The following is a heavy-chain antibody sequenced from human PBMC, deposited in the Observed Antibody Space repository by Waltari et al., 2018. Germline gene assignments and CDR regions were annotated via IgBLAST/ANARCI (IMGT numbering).Heavy chain of an antibody. CDR1: GLTVSSYW. D-gene: IGHD1-7*01. V-gene: IGHV3-7*01. Sequence: EVPLGESGGGLVQPGGSLSLSCAASGLTVSSYWMSWGRQAPGKGLEWVANIKQDGSEKYYVDTVKGRFTISRDNAKNSLYLQMNSLRAEDTAVYYCARSGWNYGFDYWGQGTLVTVSS. J-gene: IGHJ4*02. CDR3: ARSGWNYGFDY. CDR2: IKQDGSEK.